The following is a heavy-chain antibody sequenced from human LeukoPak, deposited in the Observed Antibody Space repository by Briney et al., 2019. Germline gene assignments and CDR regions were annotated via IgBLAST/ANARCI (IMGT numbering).Heavy chain of an antibody. CDR1: GGSISSYY. Sequence: SETLSLTCTVSGGSISSYYWSWIRQPAGKGLEWIGRIYTSGSTNYNPPLKSRVTMSVDTSKNQFSLKLSSVTAADTAVYYCARDRRDIVVVPAARFDYYYYMDVWGKGTTVTISS. D-gene: IGHD2-2*01. CDR3: ARDRRDIVVVPAARFDYYYYMDV. V-gene: IGHV4-4*07. CDR2: IYTSGST. J-gene: IGHJ6*03.